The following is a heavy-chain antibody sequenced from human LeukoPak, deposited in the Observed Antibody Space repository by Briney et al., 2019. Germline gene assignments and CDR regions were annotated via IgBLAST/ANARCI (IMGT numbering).Heavy chain of an antibody. CDR3: TTGGYCSSTSCYYYYGMDV. J-gene: IGHJ6*02. CDR2: IKSKTDGGTT. D-gene: IGHD2-2*01. V-gene: IGHV3-15*01. CDR1: GFTFSNAW. Sequence: GGSLRLYCAASGFTFSNAWMSWVRQAPGKGLEWVGRIKSKTDGGTTDYAAPVKGRFTISRDDSKNTLYLQMNSLKTEDTAVYYCTTGGYCSSTSCYYYYGMDVWGQGTTVTVSS.